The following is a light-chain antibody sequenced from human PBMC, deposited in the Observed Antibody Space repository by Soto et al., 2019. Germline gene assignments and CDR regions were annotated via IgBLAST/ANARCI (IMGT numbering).Light chain of an antibody. CDR3: QQYNSYSRT. V-gene: IGKV1-5*03. CDR1: QSISSW. CDR2: KAS. Sequence: DIQMTQSPSTLSASVGDRVTITCRASQSISSWLAWYQQKPGKAPKLLIYKASSLASGVPSRFSGSGSGTEVTLSISSLQPDDFATYYRQQYNSYSRTFGQGTKVEIK. J-gene: IGKJ1*01.